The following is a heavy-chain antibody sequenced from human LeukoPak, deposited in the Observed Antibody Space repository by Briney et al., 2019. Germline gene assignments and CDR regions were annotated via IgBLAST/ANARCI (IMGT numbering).Heavy chain of an antibody. J-gene: IGHJ4*02. CDR2: IYHSGST. V-gene: IGHV4-30-2*01. CDR1: GGSISSGGYS. D-gene: IGHD1-26*01. Sequence: PSQTLSLTCAVSGGSISSGGYSWSWIRQPPGKGLEWIGYIYHSGSTYYNPSLKSRVTISVDRSKNQFSLKLSSVTAADTAVYYCARVRGSYYTHQPALYFDYWGQGTLVTVSS. CDR3: ARVRGSYYTHQPALYFDY.